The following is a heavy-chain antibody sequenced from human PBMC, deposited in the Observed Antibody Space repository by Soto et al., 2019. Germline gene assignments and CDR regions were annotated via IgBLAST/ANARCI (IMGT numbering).Heavy chain of an antibody. CDR2: IDWNDDK. J-gene: IGHJ5*02. D-gene: IGHD3-10*01. Sequence: GSGPTLVNPTQTLTLTCTFSGFSLSTSGMCVSWIRQPPGKALEWLALIDWNDDKYYNTSLKTRLTISKDTSKNQVVLTMTNMDPVDTATYYCARDRYDSGNYDLDPWGQGTLVTVSS. CDR3: ARDRYDSGNYDLDP. CDR1: GFSLSTSGMC. V-gene: IGHV2-70*01.